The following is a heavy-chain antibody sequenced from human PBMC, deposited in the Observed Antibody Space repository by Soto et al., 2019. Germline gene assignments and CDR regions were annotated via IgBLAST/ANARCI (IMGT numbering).Heavy chain of an antibody. CDR2: IYSGGST. V-gene: IGHV3-53*01. CDR1: GFTVSSNY. J-gene: IGHJ4*02. CDR3: ARSRITKGLFDY. Sequence: GGSLRLSCAASGFTVSSNYMSWVRQAPGKGLEWVSVIYSGGSTYYADSVKGRFTISRDNSKNTLYLQMNSLRAEDTAVYYCARSRITKGLFDYWGQGTLVTVSS. D-gene: IGHD2-15*01.